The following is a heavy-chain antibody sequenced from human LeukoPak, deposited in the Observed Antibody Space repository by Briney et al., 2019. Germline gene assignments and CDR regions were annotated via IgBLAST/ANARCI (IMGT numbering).Heavy chain of an antibody. CDR2: IYYRGST. CDR3: ARVAYSSSSEAHYYYYYMDV. D-gene: IGHD6-6*01. V-gene: IGHV4-39*01. Sequence: SETLSLTCTVSGGSISTNSSYWGWIRQPPGKGLEWIGNIYYRGSTYYNPSLKSRVTISVDTSKNQFSLRLSSVTAADTAVYYCARVAYSSSSEAHYYYYYMDVWGKGTTVTVSS. CDR1: GGSISTNSSY. J-gene: IGHJ6*03.